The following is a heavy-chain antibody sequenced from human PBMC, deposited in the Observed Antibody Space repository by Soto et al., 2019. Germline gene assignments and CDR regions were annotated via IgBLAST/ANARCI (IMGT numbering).Heavy chain of an antibody. J-gene: IGHJ3*02. CDR3: AHPRGYGVFDAVDI. D-gene: IGHD4-17*01. Sequence: GGFLRLSCAVVECNFGTFGMSWVRQTPGKGLEWVSAISSSGAGTYYAESVRGRFTISRDNSINTLYLQMSSLRTEDTAVYYCAHPRGYGVFDAVDIWGQGTMVTGSS. CDR2: ISSSGAGT. CDR1: ECNFGTFG. V-gene: IGHV3-23*01.